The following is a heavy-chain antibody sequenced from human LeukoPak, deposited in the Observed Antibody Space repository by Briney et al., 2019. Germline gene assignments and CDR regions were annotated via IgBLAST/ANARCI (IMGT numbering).Heavy chain of an antibody. CDR3: AGKPEGYSGWFDP. D-gene: IGHD6-13*01. J-gene: IGHJ5*02. CDR2: IYYSGST. CDR1: GGSISSYY. V-gene: IGHV4-59*01. Sequence: SETLSLTCTVSGGSISSYYWSWIRQPPGKGLEWIGYIYYSGSTNYNSSLKSRVTISVDTSKNQFSLKLSSVTAADTAVYYCAGKPEGYSGWFDPWGQGTLVTVSS.